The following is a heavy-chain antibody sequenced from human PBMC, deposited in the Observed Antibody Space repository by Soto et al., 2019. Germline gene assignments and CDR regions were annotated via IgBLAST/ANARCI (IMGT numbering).Heavy chain of an antibody. CDR2: IYTSGST. CDR1: GGSISSYY. V-gene: IGHV4-4*07. D-gene: IGHD4-17*01. CDR3: ARNDYEAGRVGNWFDP. Sequence: PSETLSLTCTVSGGSISSYYWSWIRQPAGKGLEWIGRIYTSGSTNYNPSLKSRVTMSVDTSKSQFSLKLSSVTAADTAVYYCARNDYEAGRVGNWFDPWGQGTLVTVSS. J-gene: IGHJ5*02.